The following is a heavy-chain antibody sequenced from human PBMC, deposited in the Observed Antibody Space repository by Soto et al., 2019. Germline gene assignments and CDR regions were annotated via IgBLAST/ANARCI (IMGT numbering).Heavy chain of an antibody. CDR2: IYHSGST. CDR3: ARGWGGYYGSGSYYNKNYYYYGMDV. D-gene: IGHD3-10*01. V-gene: IGHV4-30-2*01. J-gene: IGHJ6*02. CDR1: GGSISSGSYS. Sequence: SETLSLTCAVSGGSISSGSYSWTWIRQPPGKALEWIGYIYHSGSTNYNPSLKSRVTISVDTSKNQFSLKLSSVTAADTAVYYCARGWGGYYGSGSYYNKNYYYYGMDVWGQGTTVT.